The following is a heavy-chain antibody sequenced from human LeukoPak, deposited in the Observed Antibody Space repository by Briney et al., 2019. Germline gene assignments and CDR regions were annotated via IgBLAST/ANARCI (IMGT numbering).Heavy chain of an antibody. CDR3: AREITIFGVAEYYFDY. Sequence: SETLSLTCTVSGGSISSYYWSWIRQPPGKGLEWIGYIYYSGSTNYNPSLKSRVTISVDTSKNQFSLKLSSVTAADTAVYYCAREITIFGVAEYYFDYWGQGTLVTVSS. CDR1: GGSISSYY. D-gene: IGHD3-3*01. J-gene: IGHJ4*02. CDR2: IYYSGST. V-gene: IGHV4-59*01.